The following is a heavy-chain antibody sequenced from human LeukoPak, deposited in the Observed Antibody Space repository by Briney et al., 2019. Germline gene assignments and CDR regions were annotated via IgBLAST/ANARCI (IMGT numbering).Heavy chain of an antibody. Sequence: ASVKVSCKASGYTFTTYDINWVRQATGQGLEWMGWMNPNSGNTGYAQKFQGRVTMTRNASITTAYMELSSLRSDDTAVYYCARAYRDFWSGLDFYYGMDVWGQGTTVTVSS. CDR3: ARAYRDFWSGLDFYYGMDV. CDR2: MNPNSGNT. D-gene: IGHD3-3*01. V-gene: IGHV1-8*01. J-gene: IGHJ6*02. CDR1: GYTFTTYD.